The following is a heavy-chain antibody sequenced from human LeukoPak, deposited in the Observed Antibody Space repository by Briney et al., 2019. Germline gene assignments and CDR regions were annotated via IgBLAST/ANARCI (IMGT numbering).Heavy chain of an antibody. Sequence: GASVKVSCTASGYTFTSYGINWVRQAAGQGLEWMGWMNPNSGNTGYAQKFQGRVTMTRNTSISTVYMELSSLRSEDTAVYYCARETGYYDSRGYHLRGGFDYWGQGTLVTVSS. CDR3: ARETGYYDSRGYHLRGGFDY. CDR1: GYTFTSYG. V-gene: IGHV1-8*01. J-gene: IGHJ4*02. D-gene: IGHD3-22*01. CDR2: MNPNSGNT.